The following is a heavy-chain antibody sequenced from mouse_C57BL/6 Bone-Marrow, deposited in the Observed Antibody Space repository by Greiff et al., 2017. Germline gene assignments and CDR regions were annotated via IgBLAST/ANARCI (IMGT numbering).Heavy chain of an antibody. CDR2: ISRGSSTL. Sequence: EVLLVEPGGGLVKPGGSLKLSCAASGFTFSDYGMHWVRQAPEKGLKWVAYISRGSSTLYYTDTVKGRFTISRANAKNTLFLQMTSLRSEDTAMYYCARGDYAYEGAWFAYWGQGTLVTVSA. CDR1: GFTFSDYG. CDR3: ARGDYAYEGAWFAY. V-gene: IGHV5-17*01. J-gene: IGHJ3*01. D-gene: IGHD2-2*01.